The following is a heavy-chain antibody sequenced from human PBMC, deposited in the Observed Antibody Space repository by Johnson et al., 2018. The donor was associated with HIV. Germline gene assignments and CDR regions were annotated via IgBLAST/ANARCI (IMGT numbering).Heavy chain of an antibody. CDR1: GFSFSNYW. J-gene: IGHJ3*02. V-gene: IGHV3-7*05. CDR3: ARDGVYSSPWDAFDI. D-gene: IGHD6-19*01. CDR2: IKQDGRAE. Sequence: MQLVESGGGSVQPGGFLRLSCAASGFSFSNYWLRWVRQAPGKGLEWVPNIKQDGRAEYYVDSMEARSPTSRDNANNSLHLQMDNLRVEDTAMYYCARDGVYSSPWDAFDIWGQGTMVTVSS.